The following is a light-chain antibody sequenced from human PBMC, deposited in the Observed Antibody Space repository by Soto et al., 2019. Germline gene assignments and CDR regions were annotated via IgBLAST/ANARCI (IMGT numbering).Light chain of an antibody. CDR1: QSVTNRY. CDR3: QQYSGLPHF. Sequence: ESVLTQSPGTLSLSPGERATLSCRASQSVTNRYFAWCQQRPGQAPRLLIYGISNRATGIPDRFSGSGSGKYFTLTISRLELEFFVVYYGQQYSGLPHFFGRGTKWEVK. J-gene: IGKJ2*01. V-gene: IGKV3-20*01. CDR2: GIS.